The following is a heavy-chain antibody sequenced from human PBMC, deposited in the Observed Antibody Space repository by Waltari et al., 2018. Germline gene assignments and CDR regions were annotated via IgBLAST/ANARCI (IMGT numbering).Heavy chain of an antibody. CDR2: INPNRGGT. CDR1: GYTFTVCY. Sequence: QVQLVQSGAEVKKPGASVKVSCKASGYTFTVCYMHWVRPAPGQGLEWMGGINPNRGGTNYAQKFQGWVHMTRDTSISTAYMELSRLRSDDTAVYYCARVGGRLKTNDAFDIWGQGTMVTVSS. J-gene: IGHJ3*02. D-gene: IGHD3-10*01. V-gene: IGHV1-2*04. CDR3: ARVGGRLKTNDAFDI.